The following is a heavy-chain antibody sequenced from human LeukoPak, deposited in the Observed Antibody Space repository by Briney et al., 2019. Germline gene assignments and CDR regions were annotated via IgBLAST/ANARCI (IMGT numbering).Heavy chain of an antibody. Sequence: SETLSLTCTVSGGSISSSSYYWDWIRQPPGKGLEWIGSIYYSGSTYYNPSLKSRVSIFVDTSKNQFSLKLSSVTAADTAVYYCARRSGWQLVRAAFDIWGQGTMVTVSS. V-gene: IGHV4-39*01. CDR3: ARRSGWQLVRAAFDI. CDR1: GGSISSSSYY. D-gene: IGHD6-6*01. CDR2: IYYSGST. J-gene: IGHJ3*02.